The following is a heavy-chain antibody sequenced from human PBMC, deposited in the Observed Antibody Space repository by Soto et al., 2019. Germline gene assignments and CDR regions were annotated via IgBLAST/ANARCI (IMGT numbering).Heavy chain of an antibody. D-gene: IGHD3-16*01. Sequence: GGSLRLSCAASGFSFSYSWMDWVRQAPGKGPEWVANIKEDGSEKNYVDSVKGRFTISRDNAKNSLYLQMNSLRAEDTAVYYCASLGRHGWGQGTTVTVSS. CDR2: IKEDGSEK. CDR1: GFSFSYSW. V-gene: IGHV3-7*01. CDR3: ASLGRHG. J-gene: IGHJ6*01.